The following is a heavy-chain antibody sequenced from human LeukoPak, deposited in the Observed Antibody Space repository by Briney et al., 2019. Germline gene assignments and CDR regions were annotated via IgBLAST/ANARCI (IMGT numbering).Heavy chain of an antibody. D-gene: IGHD2-15*01. V-gene: IGHV3-64D*06. CDR2: ISSNGGST. Sequence: GSLRLSCSASGFTFSSYAMHWVRQAPGRGLEYVSAISSNGGSTYYVDSVKGRFTISRDNSKNTLYLQMSSLRAEDTAVYYCVKEGYCSGCSCYPRVDYWGQGTLVTVSS. CDR1: GFTFSSYA. J-gene: IGHJ4*02. CDR3: VKEGYCSGCSCYPRVDY.